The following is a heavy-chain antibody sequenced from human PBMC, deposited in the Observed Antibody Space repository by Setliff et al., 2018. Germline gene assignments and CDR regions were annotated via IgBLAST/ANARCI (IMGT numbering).Heavy chain of an antibody. CDR2: IKEDGGEQ. V-gene: IGHV3-7*01. J-gene: IGHJ6*03. Sequence: GESLKISCAASGFTFSNYYMTWVRQAPGKGLEWVANIKEDGGEQYYVDSVKGRFTISRDDAKNSLYLQMNSLAAEDTAVFYCVRLAGQLGQTRSNYYYYYYMDVWGKGTTVTVS. D-gene: IGHD6-6*01. CDR3: VRLAGQLGQTRSNYYYYYYMDV. CDR1: GFTFSNYY.